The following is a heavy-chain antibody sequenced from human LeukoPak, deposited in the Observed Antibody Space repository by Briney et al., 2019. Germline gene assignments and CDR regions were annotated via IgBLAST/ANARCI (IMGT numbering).Heavy chain of an antibody. CDR2: IIAYNGNT. CDR3: ARGPSPRVAARLDYFDY. V-gene: IGHV1-18*01. D-gene: IGHD6-6*01. Sequence: ASVKVSCKASGYTFTSYGISWVRQAPGQGLEWMGWIIAYNGNTNYAQKLQGRVTMTTDTSTSTAYMELRSLRSHDTAVYYCARGPSPRVAARLDYFDYWGEGSLVTVSS. J-gene: IGHJ4*02. CDR1: GYTFTSYG.